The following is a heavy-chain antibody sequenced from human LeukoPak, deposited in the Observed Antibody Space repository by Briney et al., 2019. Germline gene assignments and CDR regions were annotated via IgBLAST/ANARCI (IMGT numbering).Heavy chain of an antibody. J-gene: IGHJ4*02. CDR1: GLTLRSHW. D-gene: IGHD1-1*01. CDR2: IKHDGSEE. Sequence: GGSLRLSCVVSGLTLRSHWMSWVRQAPGKGPEWVAYIKHDGSEEAYVDSVKGRFTISRDNAKNSLYLEMNSLRGEDTAVYHCATGGHYHGDWGQGTLVTVSS. V-gene: IGHV3-7*05. CDR3: ATGGHYHGD.